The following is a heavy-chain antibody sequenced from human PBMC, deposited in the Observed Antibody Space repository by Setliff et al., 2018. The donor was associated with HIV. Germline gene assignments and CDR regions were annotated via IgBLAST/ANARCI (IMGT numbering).Heavy chain of an antibody. J-gene: IGHJ5*02. CDR2: IFSSGST. Sequence: SSETLSLTCTVSGGPITDYYWNWIRQSPGGGLEWIGFIFSSGSTKYNPSLQSRVTMSIDTSKHQFSLRLTSVTAADTAVYYCARRIDDSGSFPDKNWFDTWGQGSLVTVSS. D-gene: IGHD3-10*01. CDR1: GGPITDYY. CDR3: ARRIDDSGSFPDKNWFDT. V-gene: IGHV4-4*09.